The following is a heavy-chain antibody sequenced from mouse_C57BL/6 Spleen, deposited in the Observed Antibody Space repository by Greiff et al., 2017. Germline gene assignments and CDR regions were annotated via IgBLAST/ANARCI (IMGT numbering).Heavy chain of an antibody. Sequence: EVQGVESGGDLVKPGGSLKLSCAASGFTFSSYGMSWVRQTPDKRLEWVATISSGGSYTYYPDSVKGRFTISRDNAKNTLYLQMSSLKSEDTAMYYCARRAYSNYEDAMDYWGQGTSVTVSS. J-gene: IGHJ4*01. CDR3: ARRAYSNYEDAMDY. D-gene: IGHD2-5*01. CDR1: GFTFSSYG. CDR2: ISSGGSYT. V-gene: IGHV5-6*01.